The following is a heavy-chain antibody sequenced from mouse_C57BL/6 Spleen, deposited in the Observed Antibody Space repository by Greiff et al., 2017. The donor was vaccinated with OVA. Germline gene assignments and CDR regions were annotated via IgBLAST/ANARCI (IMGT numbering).Heavy chain of an antibody. CDR3: ARDRGYYGKGAMDY. Sequence: DVKLVESEGGLVQPGSSMKLSCTASGFTFSDYYMAWVRQVPEKGLEWVANINYDGSSTYYLDSLKSRFIISRDTAKNILYLQMSSLKSEDTATYYCARDRGYYGKGAMDYWGQGTSVTVSS. J-gene: IGHJ4*01. CDR1: GFTFSDYY. CDR2: INYDGSST. D-gene: IGHD2-1*01. V-gene: IGHV5-16*01.